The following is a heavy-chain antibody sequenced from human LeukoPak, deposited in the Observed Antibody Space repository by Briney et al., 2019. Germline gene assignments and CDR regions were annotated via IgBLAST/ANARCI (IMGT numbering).Heavy chain of an antibody. V-gene: IGHV3-30*02. Sequence: GGSLRLSCAASGFTFSSYGMHWVRQAPGKGLEWVAFIRYDGSNKYYADSVKGRFTISRDNSKNTLYLQMNSLRAEDTAVYYCARDRNYGSGQKYYYMDVWGKGTTVTVSS. CDR2: IRYDGSNK. CDR1: GFTFSSYG. D-gene: IGHD3-10*01. CDR3: ARDRNYGSGQKYYYMDV. J-gene: IGHJ6*03.